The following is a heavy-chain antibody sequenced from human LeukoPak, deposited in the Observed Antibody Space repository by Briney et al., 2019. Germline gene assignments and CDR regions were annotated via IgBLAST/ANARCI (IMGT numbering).Heavy chain of an antibody. D-gene: IGHD3-22*01. V-gene: IGHV3-30*02. CDR1: GFTFINYG. J-gene: IGHJ5*02. CDR2: IHFDGSNK. Sequence: AGGSLRLSCTASGFTFINYGMHWVRQAPGKGLEWVAFIHFDGSNKYYADSVRGRFTISRDNSKNTLFLQMNSLRAEDTAVYYCAKASSSGFRNNWFDPWGQGTLVTVSS. CDR3: AKASSSGFRNNWFDP.